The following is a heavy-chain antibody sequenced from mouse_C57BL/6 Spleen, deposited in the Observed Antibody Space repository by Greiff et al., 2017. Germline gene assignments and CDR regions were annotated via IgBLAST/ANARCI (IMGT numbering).Heavy chain of an antibody. J-gene: IGHJ2*01. CDR1: GYTFTSYW. D-gene: IGHD1-1*01. V-gene: IGHV1-69*01. Sequence: VHLQQPGAELVMPGASVKLSCKASGYTFTSYWMHWVKQRPGQGLEWIGEIDPSDSYTNYNQKFKGKSTLTVDKSSSTAYMQLSSLTSEDSAVYYCARSEYGSSLYYFDYWGQGTTLTVSS. CDR2: IDPSDSYT. CDR3: ARSEYGSSLYYFDY.